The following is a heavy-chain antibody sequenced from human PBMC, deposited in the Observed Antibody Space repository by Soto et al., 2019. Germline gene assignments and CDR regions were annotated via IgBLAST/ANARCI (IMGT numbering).Heavy chain of an antibody. CDR1: GFTVGNNY. V-gene: IGHV3-66*01. J-gene: IGHJ4*02. CDR2: IYSGGDS. D-gene: IGHD2-2*01. CDR3: ATSPKVGC. Sequence: EVQLVESGGGLVQPGGSLRLSCAVSGFTVGNNYMRWVRQAPGKGLEWVSLIYSGGDSFYADSVKDRFTISRDSSRNTLYLQMNGLRVEDSAVYYSATSPKVGCWGQGLLVTVS.